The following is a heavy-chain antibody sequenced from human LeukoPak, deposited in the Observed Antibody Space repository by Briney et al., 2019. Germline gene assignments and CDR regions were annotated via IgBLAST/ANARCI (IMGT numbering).Heavy chain of an antibody. V-gene: IGHV1-3*01. CDR1: GYTFTSYA. Sequence: ASVKVSCKASGYTFTSYAMHWVRQAPGQRLEWMGWINAGNGNTKYSQKFQGRVTITRDTSASTAYMELRSLRSDDTAVYYCARDRRAGYYDSSGYYFDYWGQGTLVTVSS. CDR2: INAGNGNT. CDR3: ARDRRAGYYDSSGYYFDY. D-gene: IGHD3-22*01. J-gene: IGHJ4*02.